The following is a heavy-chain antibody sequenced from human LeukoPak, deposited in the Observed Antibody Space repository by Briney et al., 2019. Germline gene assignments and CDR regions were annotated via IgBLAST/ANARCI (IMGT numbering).Heavy chain of an antibody. Sequence: GGSLRLSCAASGFTFSSYAMSWVRQAPGKGLEWVSAISGSGGSTYYADSVKGRFTISRDNSKNTLYLQMNSLRAEDTAVYSCAKCEVYYYGSGSYPDYWGPGTLVTVSS. V-gene: IGHV3-23*01. CDR2: ISGSGGST. CDR1: GFTFSSYA. D-gene: IGHD3-10*01. CDR3: AKCEVYYYGSGSYPDY. J-gene: IGHJ4*01.